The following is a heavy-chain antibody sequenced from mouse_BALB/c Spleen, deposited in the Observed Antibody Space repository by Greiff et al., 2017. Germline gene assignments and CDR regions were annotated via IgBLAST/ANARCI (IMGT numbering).Heavy chain of an antibody. CDR2: INPGSGGT. CDR1: GYAFTNYL. Sequence: QVQLQQSGAELVRPGTSVKVSCKASGYAFTNYLIEWVKQRPGQGLEWIGVINPGSGGTAYNQKFKGKATLTADKSSSTAYMELRSLTSEDSAVYYCTRSGGSYYFDYWGQGTTLTVSS. V-gene: IGHV1-54*01. J-gene: IGHJ2*01. CDR3: TRSGGSYYFDY.